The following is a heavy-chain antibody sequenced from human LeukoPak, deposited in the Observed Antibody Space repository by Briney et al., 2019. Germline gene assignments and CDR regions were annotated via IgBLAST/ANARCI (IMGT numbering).Heavy chain of an antibody. Sequence: GASVKVSCMASGYTFTTYYIHWVRQAPGQGLEWMGIINPTRGSASYAQKFQDRVTMTRDTSTSTVYMELSGLTSEDTAVYYCARESHNVAWHLGGYWGQGTLVTVSS. J-gene: IGHJ4*02. V-gene: IGHV1-46*01. CDR3: ARESHNVAWHLGGY. CDR1: GYTFTTYY. CDR2: INPTRGSA. D-gene: IGHD3-22*01.